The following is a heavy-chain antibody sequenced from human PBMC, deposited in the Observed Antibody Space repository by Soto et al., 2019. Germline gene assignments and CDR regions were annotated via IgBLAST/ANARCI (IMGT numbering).Heavy chain of an antibody. D-gene: IGHD5-18*01. CDR1: GGSISSYY. CDR3: ARGDTYFDY. CDR2: IYYSGST. V-gene: IGHV4-59*01. Sequence: SETLSLTCTVSGGSISSYYWSWIRQPPGKGLEWIGYIYYSGSTNYNPSLKSRVTISVDTSKNQFSLKLTSVTAADTAVYYCARGDTYFDYWGQGTLVTVSS. J-gene: IGHJ4*02.